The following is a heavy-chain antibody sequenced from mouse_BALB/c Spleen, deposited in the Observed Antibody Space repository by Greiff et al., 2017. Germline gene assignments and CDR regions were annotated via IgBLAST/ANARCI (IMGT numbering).Heavy chain of an antibody. Sequence: VLLKESGPELVKPGASVKLSCKASGYTFTSYVMHWVKQKPGQGLEWIGYINPYNDGTKYNEKFKGKATLTSDKSSSTAYMELSSLTSEDSAVYYCAKGHDYDVDYWGQGTTLTVSS. V-gene: IGHV1-14*01. CDR1: GYTFTSYV. CDR2: INPYNDGT. D-gene: IGHD2-4*01. J-gene: IGHJ2*01. CDR3: AKGHDYDVDY.